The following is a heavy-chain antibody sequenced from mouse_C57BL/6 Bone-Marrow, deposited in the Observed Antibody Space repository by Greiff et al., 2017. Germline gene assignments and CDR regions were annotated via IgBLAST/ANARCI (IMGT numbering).Heavy chain of an antibody. CDR2: IYPGSGSI. CDR1: GYTFTSYW. CDR3: AIYGDDY. J-gene: IGHJ2*01. D-gene: IGHD1-1*01. Sequence: QVQLQQPGAELVKPGASVKMSCTASGYTFTSYWITWVKQRPGQGLEWIGDIYPGSGSINYNEKFKSKATLTVDTSSSTVYMQLSSLTSEDSAVYYCAIYGDDYWGQGTTLTVSS. V-gene: IGHV1-55*01.